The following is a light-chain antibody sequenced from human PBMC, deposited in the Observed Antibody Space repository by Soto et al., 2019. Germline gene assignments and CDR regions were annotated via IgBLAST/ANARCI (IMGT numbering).Light chain of an antibody. CDR2: PTS. J-gene: IGKJ1*01. Sequence: ELVLTQSPATLSVSPGERATLSCRASQSVDGNLAWYQQKPGQAPKLLIYPTSNRAAGIPARFSGSGSGTDFTLVISDVEPEDFAVYYCHQRQSWPRTFGQGTKVDIK. V-gene: IGKV3-11*01. CDR3: HQRQSWPRT. CDR1: QSVDGN.